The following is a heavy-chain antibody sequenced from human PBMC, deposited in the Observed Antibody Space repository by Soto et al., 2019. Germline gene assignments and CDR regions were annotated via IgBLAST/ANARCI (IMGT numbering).Heavy chain of an antibody. D-gene: IGHD3-3*01. CDR1: GGSFSGYY. J-gene: IGHJ4*02. Sequence: PSETLSLTCAVYGGSFSGYYWSWIRQPPGKGLEWIGEINHSGSTNYNPSLKSRVTISVDTSKNQFSLKLSSVTAADTAVYYCARGTELYHFWRGYYGGLFDYWGQGTLVTVSS. V-gene: IGHV4-34*01. CDR3: ARGTELYHFWRGYYGGLFDY. CDR2: INHSGST.